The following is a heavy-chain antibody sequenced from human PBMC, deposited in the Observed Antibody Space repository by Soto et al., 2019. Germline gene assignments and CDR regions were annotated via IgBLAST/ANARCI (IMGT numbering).Heavy chain of an antibody. V-gene: IGHV3-21*01. CDR2: ISSSSYI. CDR1: GFTFSSYS. J-gene: IGHJ6*02. Sequence: GGSLRLSCAASGFTFSSYSMNWVRQAPGKGLEWVSSISSSSYIYYADSVKGRFTISRDNAKNSLYLQMNSLRAEDTAVYYCARGGLAAAGPLYYYYGMDVWGQGTTVTVSS. CDR3: ARGGLAAAGPLYYYYGMDV. D-gene: IGHD6-13*01.